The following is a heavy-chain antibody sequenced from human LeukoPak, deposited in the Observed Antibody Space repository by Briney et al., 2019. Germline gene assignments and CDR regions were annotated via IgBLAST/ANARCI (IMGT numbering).Heavy chain of an antibody. CDR3: ARVFAGDWLDIVVVPAADPDAFDI. J-gene: IGHJ3*02. CDR1: GYTFTGYY. V-gene: IGHV1-2*02. D-gene: IGHD2-2*01. CDR2: INPNSGGT. Sequence: ASVKVSCKASGYTFTGYYMHWVRQAPGQGLEWMGWINPNSGGTNYAQKFQGRVTMTRDTSISTAYMGLSRLRSDDTAVYYCARVFAGDWLDIVVVPAADPDAFDIWGQGTMVTVSS.